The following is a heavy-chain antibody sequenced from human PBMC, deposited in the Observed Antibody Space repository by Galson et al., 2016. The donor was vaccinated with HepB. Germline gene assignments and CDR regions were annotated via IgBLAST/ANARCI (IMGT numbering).Heavy chain of an antibody. V-gene: IGHV4-39*01. CDR1: GGPIISGSHY. Sequence: SETLSLTCSVSGGPIISGSHYWGWIRQPPGKGLERIGSIYYNGNTYHSPSPKSRVTISAETSKNQFSLRLTSVTAADTAVYYCARRPRSGWYSSFDYWGQGTLVTVSS. CDR2: IYYNGNT. J-gene: IGHJ4*02. CDR3: ARRPRSGWYSSFDY. D-gene: IGHD6-19*01.